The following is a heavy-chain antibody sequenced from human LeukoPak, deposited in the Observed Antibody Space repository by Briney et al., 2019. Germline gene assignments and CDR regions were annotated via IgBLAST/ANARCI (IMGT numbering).Heavy chain of an antibody. D-gene: IGHD3-10*01. CDR1: GGSISSYY. V-gene: IGHV4-59*12. J-gene: IGHJ4*02. CDR3: ASRGRKVRGVLSPFDY. CDR2: IYYSGST. Sequence: SETLSLTCTVSGGSISSYYWSWIRQPPGKGLEWIGYIYYSGSTNYNPSLKSRVTISVDTSKNQFSLKLSSVTAADTAVYYCASRGRKVRGVLSPFDYWGQGTLVTVSS.